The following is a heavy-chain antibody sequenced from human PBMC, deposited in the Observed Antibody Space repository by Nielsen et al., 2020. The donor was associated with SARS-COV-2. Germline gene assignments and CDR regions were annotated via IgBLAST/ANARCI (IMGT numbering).Heavy chain of an antibody. D-gene: IGHD6-19*01. CDR3: ARSSGYYGMDV. Sequence: GGSLRLSCAASGFTFSSYDMHWVRQATGKGLEWVSAIGTAGDTYYPGSVKGRFTISRENAKNSLYLQMNSLRAGDTAVYYCARSSGYYGMDVWSQGTTVTVSS. J-gene: IGHJ6*02. CDR1: GFTFSSYD. V-gene: IGHV3-13*01. CDR2: IGTAGDT.